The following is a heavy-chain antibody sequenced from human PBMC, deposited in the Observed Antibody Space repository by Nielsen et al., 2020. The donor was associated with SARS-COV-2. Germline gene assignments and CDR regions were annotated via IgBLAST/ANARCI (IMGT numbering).Heavy chain of an antibody. J-gene: IGHJ4*02. CDR2: IYSSGTT. D-gene: IGHD5-24*01. Sequence: SETLSLTCTVSGDSISISTYYWGWIRQPPGKGLEWIGSIYSSGTTYYNPSLKSRVTISVDTPKNQFSLKVNSVTAADTAVYYCVRIDMATISVDYWGRGTLVTVSS. V-gene: IGHV4-39*07. CDR1: GDSISISTYY. CDR3: VRIDMATISVDY.